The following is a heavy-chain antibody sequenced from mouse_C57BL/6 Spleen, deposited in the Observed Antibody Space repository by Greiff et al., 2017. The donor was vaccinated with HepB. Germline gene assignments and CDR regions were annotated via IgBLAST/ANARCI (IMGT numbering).Heavy chain of an antibody. V-gene: IGHV1-52*01. D-gene: IGHD2-4*01. CDR3: ARWVYYDYDVRAMDY. CDR2: IEDSDSET. J-gene: IGHJ4*01. Sequence: QVQLQQPGAELVRPGSSVKLSCKASGYTFTSDGRYWVKQRPIQGLEGSGNIEDSDSETHYNQKFKDKATLTVDKSSSTAYMQLSSLTSEDSAVYYCARWVYYDYDVRAMDYWGQGTSVTVSS. CDR1: GYTFTSDG.